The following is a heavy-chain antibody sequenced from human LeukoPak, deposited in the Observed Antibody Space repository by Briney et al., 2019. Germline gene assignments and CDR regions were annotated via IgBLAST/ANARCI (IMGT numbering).Heavy chain of an antibody. CDR1: GFTFSSYA. D-gene: IGHD2-2*01. V-gene: IGHV3-23*01. J-gene: IGHJ4*02. CDR2: ISGSGGSI. CDR3: AKGGGVPAATMIYYFDY. Sequence: PGGSLRLSCAASGFTFSSYAMSWVRQAPGKGLEWVSAISGSGGSIYYADSVKGRFTISRDNSKNTLYLQMNSLRAEDTAVYYCAKGGGVPAATMIYYFDYWGQGTLVTVSS.